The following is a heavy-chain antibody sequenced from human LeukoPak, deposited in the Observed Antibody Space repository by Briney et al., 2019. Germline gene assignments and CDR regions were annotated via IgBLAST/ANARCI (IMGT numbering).Heavy chain of an antibody. CDR3: ARDSSGYGDPGVY. Sequence: GGSLRLSCAASGFTFSSYAMHWVRQAPGKGLEYVSAISSNGGSTYYANSVKGRFTISRDNSKNTLYLQMGSLRAEDMAVYYCARDSSGYGDPGVYWGQGTLVTVSS. D-gene: IGHD4-17*01. CDR2: ISSNGGST. V-gene: IGHV3-64*01. J-gene: IGHJ4*02. CDR1: GFTFSSYA.